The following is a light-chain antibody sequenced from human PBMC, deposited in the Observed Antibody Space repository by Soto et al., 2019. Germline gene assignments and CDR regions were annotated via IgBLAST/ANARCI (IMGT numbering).Light chain of an antibody. CDR2: GAS. Sequence: EIVLTQSPGTLSLSPGERATLSCRASQSVSSSFLSWYQQKRGQAPRLLMFGASSRATGIPDRFSGCGSGTDFTLTIYRLEPEDFAVYYCQQSGYSPITFGQGTRLEIK. CDR1: QSVSSSF. V-gene: IGKV3-20*01. J-gene: IGKJ5*01. CDR3: QQSGYSPIT.